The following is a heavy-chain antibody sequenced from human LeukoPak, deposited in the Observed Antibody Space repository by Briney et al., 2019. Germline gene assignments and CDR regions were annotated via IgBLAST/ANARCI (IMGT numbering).Heavy chain of an antibody. Sequence: ASVKVSCMASGYTFTSYGISWVRQAPGQGIEWMGWISAYNGNTNYAQKLQGRVTMTTDTSTSTAYMELRSLRSDDTAVYYCARNHPVYDSSGPYYYYMDVWGKGTTVTVSS. CDR1: GYTFTSYG. CDR2: ISAYNGNT. J-gene: IGHJ6*03. V-gene: IGHV1-18*01. CDR3: ARNHPVYDSSGPYYYYMDV. D-gene: IGHD3-22*01.